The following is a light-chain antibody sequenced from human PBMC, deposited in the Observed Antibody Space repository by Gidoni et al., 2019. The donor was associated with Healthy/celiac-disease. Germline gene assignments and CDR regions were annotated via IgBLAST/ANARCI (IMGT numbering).Light chain of an antibody. CDR1: SSNIGSNT. Sequence: QSVLTKPPSASGTPGQRVTISCSGSSSNIGSNTVNWYQQLPGTAPKLLIYRNNQRPSGVPARFSGSTSGTSASLAISGLQSEDEADYYCAAWDDSLNGRVFGGGTKLTVL. J-gene: IGLJ3*02. CDR2: RNN. V-gene: IGLV1-44*01. CDR3: AAWDDSLNGRV.